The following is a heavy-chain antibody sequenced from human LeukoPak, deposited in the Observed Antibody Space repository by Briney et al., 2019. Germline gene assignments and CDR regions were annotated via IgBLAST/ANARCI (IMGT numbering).Heavy chain of an antibody. D-gene: IGHD3-16*01. J-gene: IGHJ5*02. CDR1: GGSISSSNW. Sequence: SETLSLTCAVSGGSISSSNWWSWVRQPPGKGLEWIGEIYHSGSTNYNPSLKSRVTISVDTSKKQFSLKLSSVTAADTAVYYCAKVGVHRGWFDPWGQGTLVTVSS. CDR2: IYHSGST. V-gene: IGHV4-4*02. CDR3: AKVGVHRGWFDP.